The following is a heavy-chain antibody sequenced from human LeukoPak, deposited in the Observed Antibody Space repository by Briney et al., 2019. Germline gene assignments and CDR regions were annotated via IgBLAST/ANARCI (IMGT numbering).Heavy chain of an antibody. CDR2: IKSKTDGGTT. V-gene: IGHV3-15*01. Sequence: GGSLRLSCAASGFTFSNAWMSWVRKAPGKGLEWVGRIKSKTDGGTTDYAAPVKGRFTISRDDSKNTLYLQMNSLKTEDTAVYYCTTGSNYYRRQASSFDHWGQGTLVTVSS. CDR3: TTGSNYYRRQASSFDH. CDR1: GFTFSNAW. D-gene: IGHD3-22*01. J-gene: IGHJ4*02.